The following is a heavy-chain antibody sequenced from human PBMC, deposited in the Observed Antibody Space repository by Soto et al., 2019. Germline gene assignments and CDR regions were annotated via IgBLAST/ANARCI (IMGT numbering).Heavy chain of an antibody. Sequence: ASVKVSCKASGYTFTSYYVHWVRQAPGQGLEWMGIINPSGGSTSYAQKFQGRVTMTRDTSTSTVYMELSSLRSEDTAVYYCARDSPFTIFGVVYYYGMDVWGQGTTVTVSS. V-gene: IGHV1-46*01. D-gene: IGHD3-3*01. CDR2: INPSGGST. CDR1: GYTFTSYY. J-gene: IGHJ6*02. CDR3: ARDSPFTIFGVVYYYGMDV.